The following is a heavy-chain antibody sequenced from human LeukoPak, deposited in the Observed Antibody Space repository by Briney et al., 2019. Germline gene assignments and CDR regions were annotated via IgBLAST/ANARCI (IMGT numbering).Heavy chain of an antibody. V-gene: IGHV3-30*02. CDR1: GFTFSSYG. CDR3: AKEKYTTRITIFGVVGSDY. D-gene: IGHD3-3*01. Sequence: PGGSLRLSCAASGFTFSSYGMHWVRQAPGKGLEWVAFIRYDGSNKYYADSVKGRFTISTDNSKTTLYLQMNSLRAEDTAVYYCAKEKYTTRITIFGVVGSDYWGQGTLVTVSS. CDR2: IRYDGSNK. J-gene: IGHJ4*02.